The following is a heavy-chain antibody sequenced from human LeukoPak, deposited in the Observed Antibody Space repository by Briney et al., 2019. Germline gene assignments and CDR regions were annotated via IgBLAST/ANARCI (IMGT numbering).Heavy chain of an antibody. Sequence: GGSLRLSCAASGFTFSSYAMHWVRQAPGKGLEWVAVISYDGSNKYYEDSVKGRSTISRDNSKNTLYLQMNSLRAEDTAVYYCARDLSGSSYFDYWGQGTLVTVSS. CDR3: ARDLSGSSYFDY. D-gene: IGHD1-26*01. CDR1: GFTFSSYA. J-gene: IGHJ4*02. V-gene: IGHV3-30-3*01. CDR2: ISYDGSNK.